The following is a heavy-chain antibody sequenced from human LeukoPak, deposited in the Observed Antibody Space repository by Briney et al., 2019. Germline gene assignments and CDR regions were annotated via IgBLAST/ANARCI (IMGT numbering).Heavy chain of an antibody. V-gene: IGHV4-39*07. CDR1: GGSISSNSYN. J-gene: IGHJ4*02. D-gene: IGHD3-22*01. CDR2: IYYSGST. CDR3: ARGYYYDSSGYYYPPSG. Sequence: SETLSLTCTVSGGSISSNSYNWGWIRQPPGKGLEWIGIIYYSGSTYYNPSLKSRVTISVDTSKNQFSLKLSSVTAADTAVYYCARGYYYDSSGYYYPPSGWGQGTLVTVSS.